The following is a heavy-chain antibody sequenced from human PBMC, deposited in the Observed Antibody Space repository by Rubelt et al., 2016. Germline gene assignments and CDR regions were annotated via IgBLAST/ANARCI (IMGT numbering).Heavy chain of an antibody. D-gene: IGHD3-3*01. Sequence: EVHLVESGGGLVQPGGSVRLSCAASGIIFTDYWMDWVRQAPGKGMEWGGNRNEDGSQKNYVDSVRGRFSISRDNAKNSLYLQMHSLTAEDTAVYYCSTRLEGWGQGTLVTVSS. CDR2: RNEDGSQK. CDR1: GIIFTDYW. V-gene: IGHV3-7*02. CDR3: STRLEG. J-gene: IGHJ1*01.